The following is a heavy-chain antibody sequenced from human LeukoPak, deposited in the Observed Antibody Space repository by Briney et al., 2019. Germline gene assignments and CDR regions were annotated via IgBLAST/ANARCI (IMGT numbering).Heavy chain of an antibody. CDR1: GYTFTGYY. CDR2: INPNSGGT. CDR3: ARSPHILTGENFDF. J-gene: IGHJ4*02. Sequence: ASVKVSCKASGYTFTGYYMHWVRQAPGQGLEWIGWINPNSGGTNYAQKFQDRVSMTRDTSISTAYMQLSRLRSDDTAVYYCARSPHILTGENFDFWGQGTLLTVSS. D-gene: IGHD3-9*01. V-gene: IGHV1-2*02.